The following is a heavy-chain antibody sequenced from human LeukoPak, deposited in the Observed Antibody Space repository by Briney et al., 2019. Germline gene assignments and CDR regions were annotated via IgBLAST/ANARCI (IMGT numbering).Heavy chain of an antibody. CDR1: GFTFSDYY. CDR3: ARSIGIAVASDAFDI. D-gene: IGHD6-19*01. V-gene: IGHV3-11*03. J-gene: IGHJ3*02. Sequence: GGSLRLSRAASGFTFSDYYMSWIRQAPGKRLEWVSYISSSSSYKNYADSVKGRFTISRDNAKNSLYLQMNSLRAEDTAVYYCARSIGIAVASDAFDIWGQGTMVTVSS. CDR2: ISSSSSYK.